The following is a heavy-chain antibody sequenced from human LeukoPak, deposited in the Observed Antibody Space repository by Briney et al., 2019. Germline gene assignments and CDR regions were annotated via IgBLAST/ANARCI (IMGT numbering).Heavy chain of an antibody. V-gene: IGHV1-2*02. D-gene: IGHD4-17*01. Sequence: ASVKVSCKASGYTFTDYYMHWVRQAPGQGLEWMGWINPNSGGTNYAQKFQGRVTMTRDTSISTAYMELSRLRSDDTAVYYCARGYGDYESNWFDPWGQGTLVTVSS. J-gene: IGHJ5*02. CDR3: ARGYGDYESNWFDP. CDR2: INPNSGGT. CDR1: GYTFTDYY.